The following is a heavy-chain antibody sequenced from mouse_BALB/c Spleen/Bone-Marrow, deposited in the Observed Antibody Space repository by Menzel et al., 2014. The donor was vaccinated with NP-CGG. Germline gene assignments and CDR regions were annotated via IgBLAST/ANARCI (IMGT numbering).Heavy chain of an antibody. CDR1: GYTFTSYY. Sequence: VQLQQSGPELVKPGASVRISCKASGYTFTSYYIHWVKQRPGQGLEWIGWIYPGNVNTKYNEKFKGKATLTADKSSSTAYMQLSSLTSEDSAVYFCARSLITTVVANDAMDYWGQGPSVTVSS. J-gene: IGHJ4*01. CDR3: ARSLITTVVANDAMDY. D-gene: IGHD1-1*01. CDR2: IYPGNVNT. V-gene: IGHV1S56*01.